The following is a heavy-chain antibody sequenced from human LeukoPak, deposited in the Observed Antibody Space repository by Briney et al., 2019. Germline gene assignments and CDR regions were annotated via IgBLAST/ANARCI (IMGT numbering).Heavy chain of an antibody. D-gene: IGHD3-22*01. CDR3: ATGNYYDSRGYYTFGH. Sequence: PGGSLRLSCAASGFTFDDYGMSWVRQAPGKGLVWVSRINGDGSTTSYADSVKGGFTISRDSAKNTLYLQMNSLRAEDTAVYYCATGNYYDSRGYYTFGHWGQGTLVTVSS. CDR2: INGDGSTT. CDR1: GFTFDDYG. J-gene: IGHJ1*01. V-gene: IGHV3-74*01.